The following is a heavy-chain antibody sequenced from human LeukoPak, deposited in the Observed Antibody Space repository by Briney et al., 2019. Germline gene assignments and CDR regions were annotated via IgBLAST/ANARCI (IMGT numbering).Heavy chain of an antibody. CDR1: GGSISSSSYY. CDR3: ARLGGNYDFWSGYYFAY. J-gene: IGHJ4*02. Sequence: PSETLSLTCTVSGGSISSSSYYWGWIRQPPGKGLEWIGSIYYSGSTYYNPSLKSRVTISVDTSKNQFSLKLSSVTAADTAVYYCARLGGNYDFWSGYYFAYWGQGTLVTVSS. D-gene: IGHD3-3*01. V-gene: IGHV4-39*01. CDR2: IYYSGST.